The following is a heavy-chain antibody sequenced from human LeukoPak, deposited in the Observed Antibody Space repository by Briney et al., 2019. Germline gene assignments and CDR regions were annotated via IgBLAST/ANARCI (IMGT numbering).Heavy chain of an antibody. CDR3: AREVAAAGSRDFDY. D-gene: IGHD6-13*01. CDR2: IYYSGST. J-gene: IGHJ4*02. CDR1: GGSISSSDYY. V-gene: IGHV4-30-4*01. Sequence: SETLSLTCTVSGGSISSSDYYWSWIRQPPGKGLEWIGYIYYSGSTSYNPSLKSRITISVDTSKNQFSLKLSSVTAADTAVYYCAREVAAAGSRDFDYWGQGTLVTVSS.